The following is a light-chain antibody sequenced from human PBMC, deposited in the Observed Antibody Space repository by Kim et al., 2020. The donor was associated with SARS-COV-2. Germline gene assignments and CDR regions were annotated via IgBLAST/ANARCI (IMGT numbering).Light chain of an antibody. CDR2: EVS. CDR3: CSYAGSSTFYV. J-gene: IGLJ1*01. CDR1: SSDVGSYNL. Sequence: QSIPIAWTGTSSDVGSYNLVSWYQQHPGKAPKLMIYEVSKRPSGVSNRFSGSKSGNTASLTISGLQAEDEADYYCCSYAGSSTFYVFGTGTKVTVL. V-gene: IGLV2-23*02.